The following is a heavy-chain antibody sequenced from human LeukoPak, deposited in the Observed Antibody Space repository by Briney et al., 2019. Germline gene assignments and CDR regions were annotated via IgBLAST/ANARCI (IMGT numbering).Heavy chain of an antibody. CDR2: INPSGGST. CDR3: ARDDGYSSGWYTGGDFDY. V-gene: IGHV1-46*03. J-gene: IGHJ4*02. Sequence: ASVKVSCKASGYTFTSYYMHWVRQAPGQGLEWMGIINPSGGSTSYAQQFQGRVSMTRDTSTSTVYMELTSLRSEDTAVYYCARDDGYSSGWYTGGDFDYWGQGTLVTVSS. D-gene: IGHD6-19*01. CDR1: GYTFTSYY.